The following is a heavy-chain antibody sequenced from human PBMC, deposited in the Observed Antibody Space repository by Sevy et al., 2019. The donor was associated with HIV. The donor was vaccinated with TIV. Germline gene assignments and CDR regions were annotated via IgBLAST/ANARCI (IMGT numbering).Heavy chain of an antibody. CDR2: IYYSGST. CDR1: GGSISSGGYY. Sequence: SETLSLTCTVSGGSISSGGYYWSWIRQHPGKGLEWIGYIYYSGSTYYNPSLKSRVTISVDTSKNQFSLKLSSVTAADTAVYYCARDRESSSWHAAIETHYYYGMDVWGQGTTVTVSS. V-gene: IGHV4-31*03. J-gene: IGHJ6*02. D-gene: IGHD6-13*01. CDR3: ARDRESSSWHAAIETHYYYGMDV.